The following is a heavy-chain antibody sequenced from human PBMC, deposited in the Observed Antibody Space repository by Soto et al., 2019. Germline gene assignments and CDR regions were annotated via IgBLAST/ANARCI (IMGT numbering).Heavy chain of an antibody. V-gene: IGHV6-1*01. Sequence: SQTLSRTCAISGGSVSSNSAAWSWIRQSPSRGLEWLGRTYYRSKWYREYAVSVKSRMTINSDTSKNQFSLQLSPVSPEDTAVYYCARAGGSGSYDSWGQGTLVTV. CDR2: TYYRSKWYR. J-gene: IGHJ4*02. D-gene: IGHD3-10*01. CDR3: ARAGGSGSYDS. CDR1: GGSVSSNSAA.